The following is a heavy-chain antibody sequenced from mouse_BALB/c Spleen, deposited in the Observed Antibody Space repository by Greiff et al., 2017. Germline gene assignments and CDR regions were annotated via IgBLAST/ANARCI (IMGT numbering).Heavy chain of an antibody. CDR1: GYTFTSYW. V-gene: IGHV1-7*01. D-gene: IGHD2-1*01. CDR2: INPSTGYT. CDR3: ARWDYGNYLSCFDY. Sequence: QVQLQQSGAELAKPGASVKMSCKASGYTFTSYWMHWVKQRPGQGLEWIGYINPSTGYTEYNQKFKDKATLTADKSSSTAYMQLSSLTSEDSAVYYCARWDYGNYLSCFDYWGQGTTLTVSS. J-gene: IGHJ2*01.